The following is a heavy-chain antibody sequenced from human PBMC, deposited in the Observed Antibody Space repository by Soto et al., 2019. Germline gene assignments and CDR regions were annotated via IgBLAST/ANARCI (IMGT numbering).Heavy chain of an antibody. J-gene: IGHJ4*02. V-gene: IGHV3-53*01. CDR3: HRYGY. CDR1: GFSVTANY. D-gene: IGHD4-17*01. Sequence: EVQVVESGGGLIQPGGSLRLSCEVSGFSVTANYMSWVRQAPGKGLEWVSVIYSGGSTYYIDSVKGRFSISRDISKNTLYLQMHSLRAEHTAVYYCHRYGYWGQGTLVTVSS. CDR2: IYSGGST.